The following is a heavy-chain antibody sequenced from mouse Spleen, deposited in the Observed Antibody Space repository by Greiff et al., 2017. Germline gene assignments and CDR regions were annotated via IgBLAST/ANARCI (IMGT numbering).Heavy chain of an antibody. J-gene: IGHJ3*01. D-gene: IGHD2-3*01. V-gene: IGHV1-64*01. Sequence: QVQLQQPGAELVKPGASVKLSCKASGYTFTSYRMPWVKQRPGQGLEWIGIIHPNSGSTNYNEKFKSKATLTVDTSSSTAYMQLSSLTSEDSAVLYCARDGYPFAYWGQGTLVTVSA. CDR3: ARDGYPFAY. CDR2: IHPNSGST. CDR1: GYTFTSYR.